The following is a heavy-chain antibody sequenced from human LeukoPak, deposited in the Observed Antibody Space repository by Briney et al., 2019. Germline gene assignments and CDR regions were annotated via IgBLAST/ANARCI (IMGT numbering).Heavy chain of an antibody. CDR2: IYYSGST. V-gene: IGHV4-39*07. CDR1: GGSISSSSYY. Sequence: SETLSLTCTVSGGSISSSSYYWGWIRQPPGKGLEWIGSIYYSGSTYYNPSLKSRVTISVDTSKNQFSLKLSSVTAADTAVYYCARDPGRDGYNLIWDWFDPWGQGTLVTVSS. J-gene: IGHJ5*02. CDR3: ARDPGRDGYNLIWDWFDP. D-gene: IGHD5-24*01.